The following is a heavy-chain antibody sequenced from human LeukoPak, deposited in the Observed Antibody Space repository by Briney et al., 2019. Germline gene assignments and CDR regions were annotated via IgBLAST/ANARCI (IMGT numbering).Heavy chain of an antibody. CDR1: GFTFSTYA. D-gene: IGHD3-22*01. J-gene: IGHJ4*02. CDR3: AKGRVSSGYSPFDY. V-gene: IGHV3-23*01. CDR2: ISSSGGNT. Sequence: GGSLRLSCAASGFTFSTYAMSWVRQAPGKGLEWVSAISSSGGNTYYADFVKGRFTISRDNSKNTLYLQMNSLRVEDTAVYYCAKGRVSSGYSPFDYWGQGTLVTVSS.